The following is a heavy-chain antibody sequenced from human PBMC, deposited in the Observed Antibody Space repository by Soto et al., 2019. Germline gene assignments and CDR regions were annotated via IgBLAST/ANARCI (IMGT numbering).Heavy chain of an antibody. CDR2: IIPIFGTA. V-gene: IGHV1-69*01. CDR1: GGTFSSYA. CDR3: SKDGSGPGGAFDI. J-gene: IGHJ3*02. Sequence: QVQLVQSGAEVKKPGSSVKVSCKASGGTFSSYAISWVRQAPGQGLEWMGGIIPIFGTANYAQKFQGRVTITADESTSTAYMELSRLRSEDTAVYYCSKDGSGPGGAFDIWGQGTMVTVSS. D-gene: IGHD3-10*01.